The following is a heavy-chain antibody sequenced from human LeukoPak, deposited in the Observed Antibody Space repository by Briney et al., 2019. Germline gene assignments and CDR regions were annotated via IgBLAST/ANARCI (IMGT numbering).Heavy chain of an antibody. D-gene: IGHD6-19*01. J-gene: IGHJ4*02. CDR1: GFTFDDYA. CDR2: ISWNSGSI. CDR3: AKGTRQFHSSGWYAEFEY. Sequence: GGSLRLSCAASGFTFDDYAMHWARQAPGKGLEWVSGISWNSGSIGYADSVEGRFTISRDNAKNSLYLQMNSLRAEDTAFYYCAKGTRQFHSSGWYAEFEYWGQGTLVTVSS. V-gene: IGHV3-9*01.